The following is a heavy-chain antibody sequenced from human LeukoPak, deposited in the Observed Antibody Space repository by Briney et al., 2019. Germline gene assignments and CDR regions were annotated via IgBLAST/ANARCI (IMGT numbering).Heavy chain of an antibody. CDR2: ISAYNGNT. V-gene: IGHV1-18*01. CDR1: GYTFTSYG. CDR3: ARDSMVRGVIGDQTPLHSRGRYYYYGMDV. Sequence: GASVKVSCKASGYTFTSYGISWVRQAPGQGLEWMGWISAYNGNTNYAQKLQGRVTMTTDTSTSTAYMELRSLRSDDTAVYYCARDSMVRGVIGDQTPLHSRGRYYYYGMDVWGQGTTVTVSS. D-gene: IGHD3-10*01. J-gene: IGHJ6*02.